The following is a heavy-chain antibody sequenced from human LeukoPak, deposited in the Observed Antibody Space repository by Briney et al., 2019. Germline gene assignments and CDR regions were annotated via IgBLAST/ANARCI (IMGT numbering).Heavy chain of an antibody. CDR3: ASAYSSSWYPFDY. D-gene: IGHD6-13*01. V-gene: IGHV3-21*01. J-gene: IGHJ4*02. Sequence: GESLRLSCAASGFTFSSYSMNWVRQAPGKGLEWVSSISSSSSYIYYADSVKGRFTISRDNAKNSLYLQMNSLRAEDTAVYYCASAYSSSWYPFDYWGQGTLVTVSS. CDR1: GFTFSSYS. CDR2: ISSSSSYI.